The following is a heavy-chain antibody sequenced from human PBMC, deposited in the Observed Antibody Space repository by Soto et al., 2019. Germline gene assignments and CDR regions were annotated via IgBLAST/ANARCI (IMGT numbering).Heavy chain of an antibody. CDR2: IKEDGSKR. D-gene: IGHD6-19*01. CDR1: GFTFSNAW. CDR3: AKEGEPSSGWANFDS. V-gene: IGHV3-7*03. Sequence: LRLSCAASGFTFSNAWINWVRQAPGKGLEWVENIKEDGSKRFYVDSVKGRFTIYRDNAKNSLYLQMNSLRAEDTAVYYCAKEGEPSSGWANFDSWGQGTLVTVSS. J-gene: IGHJ4*02.